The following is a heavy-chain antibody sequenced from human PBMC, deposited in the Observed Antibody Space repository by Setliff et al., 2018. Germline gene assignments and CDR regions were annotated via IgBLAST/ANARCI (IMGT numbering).Heavy chain of an antibody. CDR3: SEVGIFGDGYLDL. CDR2: IYSGGTKI. CDR1: GFFFRSYE. D-gene: IGHD3-3*01. V-gene: IGHV3-48*03. Sequence: GGSLRLFCAASGFFFRSYEMNWVRQTPGKGLEWVSYIYSGGTKIYYTDSVEGRLTIFRDNGKNSLFLQMNSVRAEDTAVYYCSEVGIFGDGYLDLWGQGTLVTVSS. J-gene: IGHJ4*02.